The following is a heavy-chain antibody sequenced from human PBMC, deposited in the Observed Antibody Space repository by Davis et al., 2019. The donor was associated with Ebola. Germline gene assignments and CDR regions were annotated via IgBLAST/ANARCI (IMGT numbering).Heavy chain of an antibody. D-gene: IGHD2-2*01. CDR2: INSDGSST. J-gene: IGHJ6*02. V-gene: IGHV3-74*01. Sequence: GESLKISCASSGFIFSSYWTHWVRQAPGKGLVLVSRINSDGSSTSYADSVKGRFTISRDNSENTVSLQMINLRAEDTAIYYCARPAYCGGTRCSHFYALDVWGQGTTVTVSS. CDR3: ARPAYCGGTRCSHFYALDV. CDR1: GFIFSSYW.